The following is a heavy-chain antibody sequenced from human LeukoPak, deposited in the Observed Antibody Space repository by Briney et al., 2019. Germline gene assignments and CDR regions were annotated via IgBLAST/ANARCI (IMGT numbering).Heavy chain of an antibody. CDR2: IKQDGSEK. J-gene: IGHJ3*02. CDR1: GFTFSSYW. Sequence: PGGSLRLSCAASGFTFSSYWMSWVRQAPGKGLEWVANIKQDGSEKYYVDSVKGRFTISRDNAKNSLYLQMNSLRAEDTAVYSCARGIVGADDAFDIWGQGTMVTVSS. CDR3: ARGIVGADDAFDI. D-gene: IGHD1-26*01. V-gene: IGHV3-7*01.